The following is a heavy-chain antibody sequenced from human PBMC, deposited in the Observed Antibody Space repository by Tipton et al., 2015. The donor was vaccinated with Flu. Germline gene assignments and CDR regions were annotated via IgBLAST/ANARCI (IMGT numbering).Heavy chain of an antibody. CDR1: GFIFTSHG. CDR2: INQDGSEK. D-gene: IGHD4-11*01. CDR3: ARRDYSNYVSDPKNWFDP. V-gene: IGHV3-7*01. J-gene: IGHJ5*02. Sequence: SLRLSCVASGFIFTSHGMSWVRQAPGKGPEWVANINQDGSEKNYVDSVKGRFTISRDNAEESLYLQTNSLRVEDTAVYFCARRDYSNYVSDPKNWFDPWGQGTLVTVSS.